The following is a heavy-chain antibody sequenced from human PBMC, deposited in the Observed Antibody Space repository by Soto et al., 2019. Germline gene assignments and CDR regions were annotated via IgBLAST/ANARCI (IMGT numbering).Heavy chain of an antibody. V-gene: IGHV1-2*02. CDR3: ANDHGGDDDFWSGYPTHAFDI. Sequence: ASVKVSCKASGYTFTGYYMHWVRQAPGQGLEWMGWINPNSGGTNYAQKFQGRVTMTRDTSISTPYMTLSRLRSDEAAVYDCANDHGGDDDFWSGYPTHAFDIWGQGTMVTVSS. CDR2: INPNSGGT. D-gene: IGHD3-3*01. CDR1: GYTFTGYY. J-gene: IGHJ3*02.